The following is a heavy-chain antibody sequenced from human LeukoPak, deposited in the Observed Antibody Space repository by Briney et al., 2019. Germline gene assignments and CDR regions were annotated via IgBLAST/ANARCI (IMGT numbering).Heavy chain of an antibody. CDR3: AKDHLSEERDYGE. CDR1: GFTFSSYS. V-gene: IGHV3-48*01. J-gene: IGHJ4*02. CDR2: ISSSSSTI. D-gene: IGHD4-17*01. Sequence: PGGSLRLSCAASGFTFSSYSMNWVRQAPGKGLEWVSYISSSSSTIYYADSVKGRFTISRDNSKNTLYLQMNSLRAEDTAVYYCAKDHLSEERDYGEWGQGTLVTVSS.